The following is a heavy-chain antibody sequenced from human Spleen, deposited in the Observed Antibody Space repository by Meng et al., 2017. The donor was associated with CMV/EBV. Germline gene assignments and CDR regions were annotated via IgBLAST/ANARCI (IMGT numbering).Heavy chain of an antibody. V-gene: IGHV4-39*07. CDR2: IYYSGST. CDR1: GGSISSSSYY. J-gene: IGHJ4*02. Sequence: SETLSLTCTVSGGSISSSSYYWGWIRQPPGKGLEWIGSIYYSGSTYYNPSLKSRVTISVDTSKNQFSLKLSSVTAADTAVYYCARGYGEYQLLLGYWGQGTLVTVSS. CDR3: ARGYGEYQLLLGY. D-gene: IGHD2-2*01.